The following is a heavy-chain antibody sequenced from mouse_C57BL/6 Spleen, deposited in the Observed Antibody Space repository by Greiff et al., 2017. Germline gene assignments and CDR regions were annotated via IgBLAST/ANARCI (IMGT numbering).Heavy chain of an antibody. CDR2: IWSGGST. D-gene: IGHD2-4*01. J-gene: IGHJ4*01. CDR3: ARRSDYVHAMDY. Sequence: VKLLESGPGLVQPSQCLSITCTASGFSLTSYGVHWVRQSPGKGLEWLGVIWSGGSTDYNAAFISRLSISKDNSKSQVFFIMNRLQADDAAIYYCARRSDYVHAMDYWGQGTSVTVSS. CDR1: GFSLTSYG. V-gene: IGHV2-2*01.